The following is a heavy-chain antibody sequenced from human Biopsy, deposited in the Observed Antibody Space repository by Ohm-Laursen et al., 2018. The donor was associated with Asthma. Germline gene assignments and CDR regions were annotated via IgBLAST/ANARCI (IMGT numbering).Heavy chain of an antibody. CDR1: GGSISSGGYY. CDR2: IYYSGST. Sequence: SQTLSLTCTVPGGSISSGGYYWSWIRQHPGKGLEWIGFIYYSGSTYYNPSLKSRVSISIDTSKNQFSLKLSSVTAADTAVYYCARAQDYYDSRGYYRSFDYWGQGTLVTVSS. J-gene: IGHJ4*02. V-gene: IGHV4-31*03. CDR3: ARAQDYYDSRGYYRSFDY. D-gene: IGHD3-22*01.